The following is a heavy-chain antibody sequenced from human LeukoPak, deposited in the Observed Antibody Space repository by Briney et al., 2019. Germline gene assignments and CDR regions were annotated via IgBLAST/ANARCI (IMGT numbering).Heavy chain of an antibody. D-gene: IGHD5-18*01. CDR3: AKDRAAMVTRFDY. CDR2: ISSSSSYI. CDR1: GFTFSSYS. J-gene: IGHJ4*02. V-gene: IGHV3-21*04. Sequence: RGSLRLSCAASGFTFSSYSMNWVRQAPGKGLEWVSSISSSSSYIYYADSVKGRFTISRDNSKNTLYLQMNSLRAEDTAVYYCAKDRAAMVTRFDYWGQGTLVTVSS.